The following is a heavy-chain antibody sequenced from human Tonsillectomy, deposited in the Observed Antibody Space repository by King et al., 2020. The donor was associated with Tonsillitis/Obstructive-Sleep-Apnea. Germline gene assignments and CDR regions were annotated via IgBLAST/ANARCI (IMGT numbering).Heavy chain of an antibody. CDR2: MYYSGST. Sequence: QVQLQESGPGLVKPSETLSLTCTVSGGAINFYYLSWIRQPPGKGLEWIGYMYYSGSTNYNPSLKSRVTISVDTSKNQFSLNLDSVTAADTAIYYCAREVRIAGKGFDSWGQGTLVTVSS. CDR1: GGAINFYY. V-gene: IGHV4-59*01. D-gene: IGHD2-21*01. CDR3: AREVRIAGKGFDS. J-gene: IGHJ4*02.